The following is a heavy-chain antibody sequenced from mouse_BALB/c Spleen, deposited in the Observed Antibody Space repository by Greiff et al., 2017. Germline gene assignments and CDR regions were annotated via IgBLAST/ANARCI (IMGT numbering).Heavy chain of an antibody. CDR2: INPSNGRT. D-gene: IGHD3-1*01. CDR3: ASRLGLRGGYFDY. CDR1: GYTFTSYW. V-gene: IGHV1S81*02. Sequence: QVQLQQPGAELVKPGASVKLSCKASGYTFTSYWMHWVKQRPGQGLEWIGEINPSNGRTNYNEKFKSKATLTVDKSSSTAYMQLSSLTSEDSAVYCCASRLGLRGGYFDYWGQGTTLTVSS. J-gene: IGHJ2*01.